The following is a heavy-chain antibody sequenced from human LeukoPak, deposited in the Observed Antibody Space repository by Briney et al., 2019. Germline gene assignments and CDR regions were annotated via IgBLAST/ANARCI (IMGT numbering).Heavy chain of an antibody. J-gene: IGHJ3*02. V-gene: IGHV4-30-4*01. CDR2: IYYSGST. D-gene: IGHD3-9*01. Sequence: PSETLSLTFTVSGGSISSGDYYWSWIRQPPGKGLEWIGYIYYSGSTYYNPSLKSRVTISVDTSKNQFSLKLSSVTAADTAVYYCARERIDWLRAFDIWGQGTMVTVSS. CDR1: GGSISSGDYY. CDR3: ARERIDWLRAFDI.